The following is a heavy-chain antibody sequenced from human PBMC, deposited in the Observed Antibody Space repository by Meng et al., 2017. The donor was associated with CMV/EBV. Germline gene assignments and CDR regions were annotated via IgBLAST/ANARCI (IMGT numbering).Heavy chain of an antibody. CDR3: ARTGHPDYYDSTSYYTEYFQY. D-gene: IGHD3-22*01. V-gene: IGHV4-31*02. CDR1: GGYY. CDR2: IYYSGNT. Sequence: GGYYWSWIRPHPEKGLEWIGYIYYSGNTYYNPSLKSRVTISVDTSKDQFSLRLISVTAADTAVYYCARTGHPDYYDSTSYYTEYFQYWGQGSLVTVSS. J-gene: IGHJ1*01.